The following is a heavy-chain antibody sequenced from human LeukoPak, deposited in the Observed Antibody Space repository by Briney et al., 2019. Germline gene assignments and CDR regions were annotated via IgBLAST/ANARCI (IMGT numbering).Heavy chain of an antibody. D-gene: IGHD3-10*01. CDR2: ISSSSSTI. J-gene: IGHJ5*02. Sequence: GGSLRLSCAASGFTFSSYSMNWVRQAPGKGLEWVSYISSSSSTIYYADSVKGRFTISRDNAKNSLYLQMNSLRAEDTAVYYCARDSYYYGSGSYFSWGQGTLVTVSS. CDR3: ARDSYYYGSGSYFS. CDR1: GFTFSSYS. V-gene: IGHV3-48*01.